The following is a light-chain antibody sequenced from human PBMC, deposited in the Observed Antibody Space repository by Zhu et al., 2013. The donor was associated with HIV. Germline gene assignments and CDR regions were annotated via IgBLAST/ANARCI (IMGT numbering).Light chain of an antibody. CDR2: EVT. CDR1: SSDIGSYNY. J-gene: IGLJ1*01. CDR3: AAWDDSVSEYV. V-gene: IGLV2-8*01. Sequence: QSALTQPPSASGSPGQSVTISCTGTSSDIGSYNYISWYQQHPGKAPKLMIYEVTKRPSGVPERFSGSKSGTSASLAISGLRSEDEGDYYCAAWDDSVSEYVFGTGTKVTVL.